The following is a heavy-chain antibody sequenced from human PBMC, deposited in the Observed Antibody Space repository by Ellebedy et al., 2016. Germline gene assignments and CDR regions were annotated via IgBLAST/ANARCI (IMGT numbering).Heavy chain of an antibody. CDR3: ARTVVAATGWFDP. CDR2: IIPILGIA. Sequence: ASVKVSCKASGGTFSSYAISWVRQAPGQGLEWMGRIIPILGIANYAQKFQGRVTITADKSTSTAYMELSSLRSEDTAVYYCARTVVAATGWFDPWGQGTPVTVSS. J-gene: IGHJ5*02. D-gene: IGHD2-15*01. CDR1: GGTFSSYA. V-gene: IGHV1-69*04.